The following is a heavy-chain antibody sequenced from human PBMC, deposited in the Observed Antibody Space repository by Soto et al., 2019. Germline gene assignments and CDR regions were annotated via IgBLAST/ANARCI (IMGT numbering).Heavy chain of an antibody. CDR1: GGYISGGVYS. Sequence: SETMSLTSAVSGGYISGGVYSWSWIRQPPGKGLEWIGYIYHSGSTYYNPSLKSRVTISVDRSKNQFSLKLSSVTAADTAVYYCARVPGPWGQGTLVTVSS. CDR2: IYHSGST. J-gene: IGHJ4*02. V-gene: IGHV4-30-2*01. CDR3: ARVPGP. D-gene: IGHD3-10*01.